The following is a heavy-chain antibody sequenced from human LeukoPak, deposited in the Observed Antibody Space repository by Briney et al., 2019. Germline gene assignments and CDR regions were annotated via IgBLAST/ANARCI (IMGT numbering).Heavy chain of an antibody. V-gene: IGHV4-34*01. CDR1: GGPFSGYF. D-gene: IGHD3-10*01. J-gene: IGHJ4*02. CDR3: ARRYYYNLGSFPFDF. CDR2: IHHSGTT. Sequence: SETLSLTCAVSGGPFSGYFWSWIRQSSGKGLEWIGEIHHSGTTNYNPSLNSRVTISEDTSKNQFYLNLSSVTAADTAVYYCARRYYYNLGSFPFDFWGQGTLVTVSS.